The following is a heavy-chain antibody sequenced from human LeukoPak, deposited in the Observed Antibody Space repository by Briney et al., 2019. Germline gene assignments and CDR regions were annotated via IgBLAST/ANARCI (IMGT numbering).Heavy chain of an antibody. CDR2: IYYSGTT. D-gene: IGHD7-27*01. CDR1: GGSISSVPYY. Sequence: KPSETLSLTCTVSGGSISSVPYYWSWIRQHPGKGLEWIGYIYYSGTTYYNPSLKSRVTISVDTSKNQFSLKLTSLTAADTAVYYCARDRSSWGLDCWGQGTLVTVSS. CDR3: ARDRSSWGLDC. J-gene: IGHJ4*02. V-gene: IGHV4-31*03.